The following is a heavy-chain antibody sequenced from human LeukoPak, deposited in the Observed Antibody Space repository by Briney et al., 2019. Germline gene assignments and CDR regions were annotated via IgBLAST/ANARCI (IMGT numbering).Heavy chain of an antibody. J-gene: IGHJ2*01. CDR2: IYTSGST. D-gene: IGHD3-9*01. CDR1: GGSLSSYY. Sequence: SETLSLTCTVSGGSLSSYYWSWIRQPAGKGLEWIGRIYTSGSTNYNPSLKSRVTMSVDTSKNQFSLKLSSVTAADTAVYYCARVLIDYDILTEDYGGGYFDLWGRGTLVTVSS. V-gene: IGHV4-4*07. CDR3: ARVLIDYDILTEDYGGGYFDL.